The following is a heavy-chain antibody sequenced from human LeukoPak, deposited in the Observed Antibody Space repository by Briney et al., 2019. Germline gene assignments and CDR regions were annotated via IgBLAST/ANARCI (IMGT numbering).Heavy chain of an antibody. CDR2: INWNGGSA. J-gene: IGHJ4*02. V-gene: IGHV3-20*04. D-gene: IGHD5-18*01. CDR3: AKDQDSYGYPDY. CDR1: GFIFDDYG. Sequence: GGSLRLSCAASGFIFDDYGLSWVRQAPGKGLEWVSGINWNGGSAGYADSVKGRFTISRDNSKNTLYLQMNSLRAEDTAVYYCAKDQDSYGYPDYWGQGTLVTVSS.